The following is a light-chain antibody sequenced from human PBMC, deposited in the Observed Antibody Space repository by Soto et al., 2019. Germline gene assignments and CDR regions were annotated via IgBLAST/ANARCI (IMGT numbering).Light chain of an antibody. CDR1: MRDVGAYNL. CDR2: EVR. CDR3: SAYTARSTLV. Sequence: QSVLTQPASVSGSARQSITISCSGTMRDVGAYNLVSWYQQHPGTAPKLIIYEVRNRPSGISSRFSGSRSGNTASLTISGLQPEDEGDYYCSAYTARSTLVFGGGTKVTVL. V-gene: IGLV2-14*01. J-gene: IGLJ3*02.